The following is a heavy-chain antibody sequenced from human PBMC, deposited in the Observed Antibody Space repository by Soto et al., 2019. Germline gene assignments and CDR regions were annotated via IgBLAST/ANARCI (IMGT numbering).Heavy chain of an antibody. CDR1: GYTFTSYA. V-gene: IGHV1-3*01. Sequence: ASVKVSCKASGYTFTSYAMHWVRQAPGQRLEWMGWINAGNGNTKYSQKFQGRVTITRDTSASTAYMELSSLRSEDTAVYYCARSGAPYYYDSSGRPNYDAFDIWGQGTMVTVSS. CDR3: ARSGAPYYYDSSGRPNYDAFDI. CDR2: INAGNGNT. J-gene: IGHJ3*02. D-gene: IGHD3-22*01.